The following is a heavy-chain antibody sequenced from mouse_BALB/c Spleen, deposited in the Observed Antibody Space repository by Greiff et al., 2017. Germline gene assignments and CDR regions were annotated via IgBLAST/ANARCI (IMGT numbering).Heavy chain of an antibody. CDR2: IRNKANGYTT. Sequence: EVQLVESGGGLVQPGGSLRLSCATSGFTFTDYYMSWVRQPPGKALEWLGFIRNKANGYTTEYSASVKGRFTISRDNSQSILYLQMNTLRAEDSATYCCRRGSSGRYDGYFDYWGQGTTLTVSA. CDR3: RRGSSGRYDGYFDY. CDR1: GFTFTDYY. J-gene: IGHJ2*01. V-gene: IGHV7-3*02. D-gene: IGHD2-14*01.